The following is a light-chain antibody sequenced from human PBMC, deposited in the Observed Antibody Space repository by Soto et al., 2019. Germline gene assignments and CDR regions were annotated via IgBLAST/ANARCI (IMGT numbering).Light chain of an antibody. V-gene: IGKV1-5*01. CDR2: DAS. CDR1: QSVSSW. CDR3: QQYNSYPLT. Sequence: DIQMTQSPSTLSASVGDRVTITCRASQSVSSWLAWYQQKPGKAPKFLIYDASSLESGVPSRFSGSGSGTEFTLTISSLQPDEFASYYCQQYNSYPLTFGGGTKVEIK. J-gene: IGKJ4*01.